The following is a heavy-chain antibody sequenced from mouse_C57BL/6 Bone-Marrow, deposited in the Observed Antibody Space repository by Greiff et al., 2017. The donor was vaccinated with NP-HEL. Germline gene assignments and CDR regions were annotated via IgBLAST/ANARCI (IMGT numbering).Heavy chain of an antibody. D-gene: IGHD3-2*01. J-gene: IGHJ1*03. V-gene: IGHV1-52*01. CDR3: ARPCTETGYFDV. Sequence: QVQLQQPGAELVRPGSSVKLSCKASGYTFTSFWMHWVKQRPIQGLEWIGNIDPSDSETHYNQKFKDKATLTVDKSSSTAYMQLSSLTSEEAAVYYWARPCTETGYFDVWGTGTTVNVSS. CDR2: IDPSDSET. CDR1: GYTFTSFW.